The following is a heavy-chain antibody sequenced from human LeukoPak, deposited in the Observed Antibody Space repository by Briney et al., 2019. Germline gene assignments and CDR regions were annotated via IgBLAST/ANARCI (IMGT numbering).Heavy chain of an antibody. D-gene: IGHD1-20*01. CDR3: ARVGDNWNFASYYMDV. CDR1: GGSISSHH. Sequence: SETLSLTCTVSGGSISSHHWSWIRQPPGKGLEWIGYIYYSGSTNYNPSLKSRVTISVDTSKNQFSLKLSSVTAADTAVYYCARVGDNWNFASYYMDVWGKGTTVTVSS. V-gene: IGHV4-59*11. CDR2: IYYSGST. J-gene: IGHJ6*03.